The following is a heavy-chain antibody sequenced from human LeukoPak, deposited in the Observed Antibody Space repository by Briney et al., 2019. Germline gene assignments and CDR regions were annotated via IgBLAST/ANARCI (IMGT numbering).Heavy chain of an antibody. V-gene: IGHV4-59*08. CDR3: ARHPRLYDAFDI. CDR1: GGSISSYY. Sequence: TPSETLSLTCTVSGGSISSYYWSWIRQPPGKGLEWIGYIYYSGSTNYNPSLKSRVTISVDTSKNQFSLKLSSVTAADTAVYYCARHPRLYDAFDIWGQGTMVTVSS. CDR2: IYYSGST. J-gene: IGHJ3*02.